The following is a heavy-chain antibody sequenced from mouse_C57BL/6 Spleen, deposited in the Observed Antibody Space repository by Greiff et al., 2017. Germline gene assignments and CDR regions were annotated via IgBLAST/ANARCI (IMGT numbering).Heavy chain of an antibody. V-gene: IGHV14-4*01. CDR2: IDPENGDT. D-gene: IGHD1-1*01. Sequence: EVQLQQSGAELVRPGASVKLSCTASGFNIKDDYMHWVKQRPEQGLEWIGWIDPENGDTEYASKFQGKATITADTSSNTAYLQLSSLTSEDTAVYYCTTGITTGRGYAMDYWGQGTSVTVSS. J-gene: IGHJ4*01. CDR1: GFNIKDDY. CDR3: TTGITTGRGYAMDY.